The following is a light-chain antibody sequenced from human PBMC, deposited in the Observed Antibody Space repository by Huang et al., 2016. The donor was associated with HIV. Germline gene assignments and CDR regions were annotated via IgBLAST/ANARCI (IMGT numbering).Light chain of an antibody. CDR1: QRVRDK. CDR3: QQYESWPPLT. V-gene: IGKV3-15*01. Sequence: EIVMTQSPDTLSVSPGERATLSCRASQRVRDKLAWYQQKPGQAPRLLLHATSTRAAGVPARLSGSGSGTEFTLTISSLQSEDCGVYYCQQYESWPPLTFGGGTKVEIK. CDR2: ATS. J-gene: IGKJ4*01.